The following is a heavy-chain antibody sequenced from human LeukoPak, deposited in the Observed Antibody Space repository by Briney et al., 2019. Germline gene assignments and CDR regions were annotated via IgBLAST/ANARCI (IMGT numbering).Heavy chain of an antibody. CDR1: GGSISSSSYY. V-gene: IGHV4-39*07. CDR2: IYYSGST. J-gene: IGHJ4*02. Sequence: PSETLSLTCTVSGGSISSSSYYWGWIRQPPGKGLEWIGSIYYSGSTYYNPSLKSRVAISVDTSKNQFSLKLSSVTAADTAVYYCARAVYYGSGSYFDYWGQGTLVTVSS. CDR3: ARAVYYGSGSYFDY. D-gene: IGHD3-10*01.